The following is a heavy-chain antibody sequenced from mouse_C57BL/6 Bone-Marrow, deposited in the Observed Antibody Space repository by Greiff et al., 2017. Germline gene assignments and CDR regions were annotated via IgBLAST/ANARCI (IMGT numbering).Heavy chain of an antibody. D-gene: IGHD2-4*01. J-gene: IGHJ2*01. CDR2: ISGGGGNT. V-gene: IGHV5-9*01. Sequence: DVMLVESGGGLVKPGGSLKLSCAASGFTFSSYTMSWVRQTPEKRLEWVATISGGGGNTYYPDSVKGRFTISRDNAKNTLYLQMSSLRSEDTALYYCARRGLRLYFDYWGQGTTLTVSS. CDR1: GFTFSSYT. CDR3: ARRGLRLYFDY.